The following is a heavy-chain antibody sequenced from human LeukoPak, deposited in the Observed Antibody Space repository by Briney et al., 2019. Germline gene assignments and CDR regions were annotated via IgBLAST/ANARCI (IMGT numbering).Heavy chain of an antibody. V-gene: IGHV3-23*01. CDR2: ISESGAGT. CDR1: GFTFPSCA. CDR3: TKCGSSCRGGFDP. D-gene: IGHD6-13*01. Sequence: GESLRLSCAASGFTFPSCAMTWVRQAPGKGLEWVSSISESGAGTYYADSVRGRFTISRDNSKNTLYLQMNSLRAEDTAVYYCTKCGSSCRGGFDPWGQGTLVTVSS. J-gene: IGHJ5*02.